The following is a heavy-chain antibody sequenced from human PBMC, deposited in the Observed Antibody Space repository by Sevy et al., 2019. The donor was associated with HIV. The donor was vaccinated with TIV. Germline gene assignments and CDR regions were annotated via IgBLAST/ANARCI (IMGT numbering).Heavy chain of an antibody. D-gene: IGHD3-22*01. CDR3: ARDYDSSGYCDY. Sequence: ASVKVSCKASGYTFTDYYMHWVRQAPGQGLEWMGWINPNSGDTNYAQKFQGTVTMTRDTTISTAYMELSRLRSDDTAVYYCARDYDSSGYCDYWGQGTLVTVSS. V-gene: IGHV1-2*02. CDR1: GYTFTDYY. J-gene: IGHJ4*02. CDR2: INPNSGDT.